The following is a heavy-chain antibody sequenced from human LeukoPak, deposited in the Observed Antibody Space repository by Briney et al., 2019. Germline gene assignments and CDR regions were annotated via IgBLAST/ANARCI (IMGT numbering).Heavy chain of an antibody. CDR2: ITSGGDYI. CDR3: ARGHYDVLAASYKWTPDY. CDR1: GFTFRTFN. V-gene: IGHV3-21*01. D-gene: IGHD3-9*01. Sequence: PGGSLRLSCAASGFTFRTFNMNWVRQAPGRGLEWVSSITSGGDYIYYADSVKGRFATSRDNAKNSLSLQLNSLRVEDTAVYYCARGHYDVLAASYKWTPDYWGQGTLVTVSS. J-gene: IGHJ4*02.